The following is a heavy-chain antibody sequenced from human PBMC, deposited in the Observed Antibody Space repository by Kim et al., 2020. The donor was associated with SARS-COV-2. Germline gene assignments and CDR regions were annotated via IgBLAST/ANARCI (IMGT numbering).Heavy chain of an antibody. V-gene: IGHV4-4*02. J-gene: IGHJ4*02. CDR2: IYHSGST. Sequence: SETLCLTCAVSGGSISSSNWWSWVRQPPGKGLEWIGEIYHSGSTNYNPSLKSRVTISVDKSKNQFSLKLSSVTAADTAVYYCARTTNYVDTAMVTWFDYWGQGTLVTVSS. CDR3: ARTTNYVDTAMVTWFDY. CDR1: GGSISSSNW. D-gene: IGHD5-18*01.